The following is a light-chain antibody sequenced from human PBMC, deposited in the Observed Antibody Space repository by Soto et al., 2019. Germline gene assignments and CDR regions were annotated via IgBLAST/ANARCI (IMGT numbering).Light chain of an antibody. V-gene: IGKV3-15*01. CDR1: QNIISN. CDR3: QQYNNWPIT. CDR2: GAS. J-gene: IGKJ5*01. Sequence: MTQSPSSLSASVGDRVTITCRASQNIISNLAWYQQKPGQAPRLLIYGASTRATGIPARFSGSGSGTEFTLTISSLQSEDFVVYYCQQYNNWPITFGQGTRLEIK.